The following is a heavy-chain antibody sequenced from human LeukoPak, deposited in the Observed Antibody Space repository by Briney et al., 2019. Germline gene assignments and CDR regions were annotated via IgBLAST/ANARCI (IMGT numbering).Heavy chain of an antibody. CDR1: GFTVNSNY. CDR3: ARGGSYPNDPFDI. V-gene: IGHV3-53*01. CDR2: IYSGGST. D-gene: IGHD1-26*01. J-gene: IGHJ3*02. Sequence: GGSLRLSCAASGFTVNSNYMIWVRQAPGKGLEWVSVIYSGGSTHYADSMEGRITISRDNSKNTLFLQMNNLRAEDTAVYYCARGGSYPNDPFDIWGQGTRVTVTS.